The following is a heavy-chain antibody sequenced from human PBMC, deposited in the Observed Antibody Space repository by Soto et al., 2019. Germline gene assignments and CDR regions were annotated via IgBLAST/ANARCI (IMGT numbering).Heavy chain of an antibody. V-gene: IGHV3-23*01. CDR1: GFTFSSYA. J-gene: IGHJ4*02. D-gene: IGHD3-22*01. Sequence: EVQLLESGGGLVQPGGSLRLSCAASGFTFSSYAMSWVRQAPGKGLEWVSAISGSGGSTYYADSVKGRFTISRDNSKNTLYLQMNSLRAEDTAVYYCAKDRGRYYYDSSGYSFGYWGQGTLVTVSS. CDR2: ISGSGGST. CDR3: AKDRGRYYYDSSGYSFGY.